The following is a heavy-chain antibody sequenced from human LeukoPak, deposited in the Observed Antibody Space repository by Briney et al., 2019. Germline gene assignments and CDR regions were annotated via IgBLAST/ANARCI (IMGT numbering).Heavy chain of an antibody. D-gene: IGHD3-3*01. Sequence: GGSLRLTCAASGFAFSNFAMSWVRQAPGKGLEWVSAMSGSGYYTYYVESVKGRFTISRDNSKNTLYLHMNSLRADDTAVYYCAKMEGQRLYDYCMDVWGRGTTVTVSS. CDR1: GFAFSNFA. V-gene: IGHV3-23*01. CDR2: MSGSGYYT. CDR3: AKMEGQRLYDYCMDV. J-gene: IGHJ6*03.